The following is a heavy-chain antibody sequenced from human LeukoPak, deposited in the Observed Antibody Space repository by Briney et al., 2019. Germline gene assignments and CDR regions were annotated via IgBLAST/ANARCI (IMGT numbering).Heavy chain of an antibody. J-gene: IGHJ4*02. CDR1: GYSFVSYG. Sequence: ASVKVSCKASGYSFVSYGINWVRQAPGQGLEWMGWISAYNGKTDVAQKLRGRVTMTTDTSTSTAYMELRGLSSDDTAVYYCMRDFRGIHNWTDRLDYWGQGTLLTVSS. CDR3: MRDFRGIHNWTDRLDY. CDR2: ISAYNGKT. V-gene: IGHV1-18*01. D-gene: IGHD6-13*01.